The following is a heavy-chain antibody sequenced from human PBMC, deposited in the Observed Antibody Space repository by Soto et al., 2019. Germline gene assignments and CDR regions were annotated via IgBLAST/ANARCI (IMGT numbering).Heavy chain of an antibody. D-gene: IGHD3-3*01. Sequence: PGESLKISCKGSGYSFTSYWIGWVRQMPGKGLEWMGIIYPGDSDTRYSPSFQGQVTISADKSISTAYLQWSSLKASDTAMYYCARQVVYDFWSGPEKNYYYYYGMDVWGQGTTVTVSS. V-gene: IGHV5-51*01. CDR1: GYSFTSYW. CDR3: ARQVVYDFWSGPEKNYYYYYGMDV. J-gene: IGHJ6*02. CDR2: IYPGDSDT.